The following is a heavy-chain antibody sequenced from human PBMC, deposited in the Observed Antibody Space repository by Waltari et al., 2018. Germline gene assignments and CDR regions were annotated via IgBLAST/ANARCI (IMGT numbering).Heavy chain of an antibody. Sequence: QVQLRESGPGLVKPSQTLSLTCSVSGGSVSSGLHYWSWIRQSPGKGLEWIGYIYHSGNTYYNPSLRGRLTLSVDTSNYQSSLKLTSVTAADTAVYYCARVVKYYDSFGFPSDYMDVWGKGTTVIVSS. CDR2: IYHSGNT. CDR3: ARVVKYYDSFGFPSDYMDV. CDR1: GGSVSSGLHY. V-gene: IGHV4-30-4*08. D-gene: IGHD3-22*01. J-gene: IGHJ6*03.